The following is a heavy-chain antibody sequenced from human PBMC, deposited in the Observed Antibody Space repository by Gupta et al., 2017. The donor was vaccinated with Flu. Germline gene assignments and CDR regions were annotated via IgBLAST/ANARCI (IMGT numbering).Heavy chain of an antibody. CDR3: AKDTALYCYYYYYYMNV. D-gene: IGHD3-16*01. CDR1: A. J-gene: IGHJ6*03. V-gene: IGHV3-23*01. Sequence: AKGRDRQAQGKGGEWDSVIRGSRNRTYYADTGKVRFTITSDNSNNTLGLQMNSLRAEDTAIYDCAKDTALYCYYYYYYMNVWGKGTTVTVSS. CDR2: IRGSRNRT.